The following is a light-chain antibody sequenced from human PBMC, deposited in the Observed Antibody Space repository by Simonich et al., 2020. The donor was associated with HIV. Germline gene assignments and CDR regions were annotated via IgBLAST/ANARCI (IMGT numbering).Light chain of an antibody. CDR2: GAS. Sequence: EIVMTQSPATLSVSPGERATLSCRASQSVSSNLVWYQPKPGQAPRLLIYGASTRATGIPARFSGSGSGTEFTLAISSMQSEDFAVYYCQQYNKWPPYTFGQGTKLEIK. CDR3: QQYNKWPPYT. V-gene: IGKV3-15*01. CDR1: QSVSSN. J-gene: IGKJ2*01.